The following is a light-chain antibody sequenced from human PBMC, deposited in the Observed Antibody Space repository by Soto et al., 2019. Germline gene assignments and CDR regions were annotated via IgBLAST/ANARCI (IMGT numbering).Light chain of an antibody. Sequence: EIVLTQSPGTLSLSPGERATLSCRASQSVRSNYLAWYQQQPGQAPRLLIYGASSRATGMPDRFSGTGCGTDFTLTISRLEAEDFAVYYCQQYGGSPYTFGKGTKLEIK. CDR1: QSVRSNY. CDR2: GAS. CDR3: QQYGGSPYT. J-gene: IGKJ2*01. V-gene: IGKV3-20*01.